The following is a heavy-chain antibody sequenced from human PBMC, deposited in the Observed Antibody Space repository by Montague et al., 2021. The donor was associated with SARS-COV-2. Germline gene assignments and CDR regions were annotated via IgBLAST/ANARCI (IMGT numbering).Heavy chain of an antibody. Sequence: SETLSLTCSVSGDSISNYSWSWIRQSPGKGLEWIGYIYYSGSTNYNPFLTSRVTISVDTSKNQVSLKLTPVTAADTAVYYCARHLRVTTVTSHMYHYAMDVWGQGTTVTVSS. J-gene: IGHJ6*02. V-gene: IGHV4-59*08. CDR2: IYYSGST. D-gene: IGHD4-11*01. CDR3: ARHLRVTTVTSHMYHYAMDV. CDR1: GDSISNYS.